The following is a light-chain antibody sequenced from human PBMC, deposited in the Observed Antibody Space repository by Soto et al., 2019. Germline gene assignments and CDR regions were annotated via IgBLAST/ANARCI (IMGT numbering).Light chain of an antibody. CDR1: SSDIGRYNF. J-gene: IGLJ1*01. CDR3: TSYTITSPYV. Sequence: QSVLTQPASMSGSPGQSITISCTGTSSDIGRYNFVSWYQHHPGKVPKLIIYEATKRPSGVSYRFSGSKSGNTASLTISGLQAEDEADYYCTSYTITSPYVFGTGTRSPS. V-gene: IGLV2-14*01. CDR2: EAT.